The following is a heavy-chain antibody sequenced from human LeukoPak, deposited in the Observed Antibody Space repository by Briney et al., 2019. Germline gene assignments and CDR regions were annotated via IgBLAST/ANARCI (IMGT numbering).Heavy chain of an antibody. CDR2: ISSSSSYI. CDR3: AREGDSSGPSVGLDY. V-gene: IGHV3-21*01. CDR1: GFTFSSYS. J-gene: IGHJ4*02. Sequence: GGSLRLSCAASGFTFSSYSMNWVRQAPGKGLEWVSSISSSSSYIYYADSVKGRFTISRDNAKNSLYLQMNSLRDEDTAVYYCAREGDSSGPSVGLDYWGQGTLVTVSS. D-gene: IGHD3-22*01.